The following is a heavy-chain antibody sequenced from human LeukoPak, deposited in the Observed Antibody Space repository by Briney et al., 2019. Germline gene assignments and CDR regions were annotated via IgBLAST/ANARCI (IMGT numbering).Heavy chain of an antibody. Sequence: KVSCKASGYTFTSYWIGWVRQMPGKGLEWMGIIYPGDSDTRYSPSFQGQVTISADKSISTAYLQWSSLKASDTAMYYCAASGGWYEGYFDYWGQGTLVTVSS. CDR3: AASGGWYEGYFDY. CDR1: GYTFTSYW. J-gene: IGHJ4*02. D-gene: IGHD6-19*01. V-gene: IGHV5-51*01. CDR2: IYPGDSDT.